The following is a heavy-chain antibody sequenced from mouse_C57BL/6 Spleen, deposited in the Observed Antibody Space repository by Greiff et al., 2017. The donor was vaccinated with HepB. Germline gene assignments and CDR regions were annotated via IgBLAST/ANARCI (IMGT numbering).Heavy chain of an antibody. CDR1: GYTFTSYG. D-gene: IGHD2-3*01. J-gene: IGHJ4*01. CDR2: IYPRSGNT. V-gene: IGHV1-81*01. CDR3: ARSYDGTTGDAMDY. Sequence: QVQLKQSGAELARPGASVKLSCKASGYTFTSYGISWVKQRTGQGLEWIGEIYPRSGNTYYNEKFKGKATLTADKSSSTAYMELRSLTSEDSAVYFCARSYDGTTGDAMDYWGQGTSVTVSS.